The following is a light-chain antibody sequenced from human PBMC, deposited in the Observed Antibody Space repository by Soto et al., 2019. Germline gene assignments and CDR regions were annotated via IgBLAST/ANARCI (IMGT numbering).Light chain of an antibody. V-gene: IGKV1-8*01. CDR2: AAS. CDR3: QQYYSYPLT. CDR1: QGSSSY. J-gene: IGKJ4*01. Sequence: AMWMTQSPSSFSASKGNRVTITCRASQGSSSYLAWYQQKRGKAPKLVIYAASTLQSRVQSRFSGSGSRTDFTPTISGVQSDEVANYCCQQYYSYPLTFGGGTKVDIK.